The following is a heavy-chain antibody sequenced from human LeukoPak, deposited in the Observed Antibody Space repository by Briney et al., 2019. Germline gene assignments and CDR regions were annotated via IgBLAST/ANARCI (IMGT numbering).Heavy chain of an antibody. CDR3: ARHSFGGDIVRGVIRYSYYYMDV. CDR1: GFIFSDYY. CDR2: ISSGGCTI. Sequence: GGSLRLSCAASGFIFSDYYMSWLRQAPGKGLEWLSFISSGGCTIYYADSVKGRFIISRDNAQNSLHLQMNILRAEDAAVYYCARHSFGGDIVRGVIRYSYYYMDVWGKGTTVTISS. V-gene: IGHV3-11*01. D-gene: IGHD3-10*01. J-gene: IGHJ6*03.